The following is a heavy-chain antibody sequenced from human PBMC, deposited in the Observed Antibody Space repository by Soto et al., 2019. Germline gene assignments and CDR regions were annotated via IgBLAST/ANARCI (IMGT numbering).Heavy chain of an antibody. CDR3: ARDRDSSGWNDY. CDR1: GFTFSSYS. V-gene: IGHV3-21*01. D-gene: IGHD6-19*01. CDR2: ISSGSSYI. Sequence: EVQLVESGGGLVKPGGSLRLSCAASGFTFSSYSMNWVRQAPGKGLEWVSSISSGSSYIYYADSVKGRFTISRDNAKNSLSLQMNSLRAEDTAVYYCARDRDSSGWNDYWGQGTLVTVSS. J-gene: IGHJ4*02.